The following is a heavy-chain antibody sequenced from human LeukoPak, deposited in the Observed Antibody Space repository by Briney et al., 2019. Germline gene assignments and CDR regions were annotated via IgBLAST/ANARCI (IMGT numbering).Heavy chain of an antibody. CDR1: GGSISSGGYY. J-gene: IGHJ4*02. CDR2: IYDSGTT. D-gene: IGHD2-15*01. V-gene: IGHV4-31*03. CDR3: ARALGLGYGSGGSCYPYYVDY. Sequence: SQTLSLTCTVSGGSISSGGYYWSWIRQHPGKGLEWIGYIYDSGTTYYNPSLKSRVTISVDASNNQFSMKLSSVTAADTAVYHCARALGLGYGSGGSCYPYYVDYGGQGTLVTVSS.